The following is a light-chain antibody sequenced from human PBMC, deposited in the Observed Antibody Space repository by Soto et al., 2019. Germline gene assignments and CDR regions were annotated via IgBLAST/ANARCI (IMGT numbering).Light chain of an antibody. CDR2: DAY. CDR1: QSFRGL. Sequence: EVVLTQSPVTLSLSPGERATLSCRASQSFRGLLAWYQQKPGQAPRLLIYDAYNRATGIPPRFSGRGSGTDFTLTISSLEPEDSAVYYCQQRHMWPITFGQGTGLEIK. J-gene: IGKJ5*01. CDR3: QQRHMWPIT. V-gene: IGKV3-11*01.